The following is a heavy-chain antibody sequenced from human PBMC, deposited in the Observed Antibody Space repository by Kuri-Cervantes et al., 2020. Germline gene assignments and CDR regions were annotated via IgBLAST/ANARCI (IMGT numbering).Heavy chain of an antibody. D-gene: IGHD3-10*01. CDR2: ISSSGSTI. V-gene: IGHV3-11*01. CDR1: GCTVSDYY. CDR3: ATDIFYGGYYGSGSSGVEY. Sequence: SLKIPCAASGCTVSDYYMTWIRQAPGKGLEWVSYISSSGSTIYYADSVKGRFTISRDNAKNSLYLQMHSLRAEDTVGYYCATDIFYGGYYGSGSSGVEYWGQGTLVTVSS. J-gene: IGHJ4*02.